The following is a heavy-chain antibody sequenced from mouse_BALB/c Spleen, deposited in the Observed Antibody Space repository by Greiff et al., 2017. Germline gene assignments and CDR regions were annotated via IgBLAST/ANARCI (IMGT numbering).Heavy chain of an antibody. CDR3: ARGHTTAGDAY. D-gene: IGHD1-2*01. CDR2: ISSGGST. Sequence: EVKLVESGGGLVKPGGSLKLSCAASGFTFSSYAMSWVRQTPEKRLEWVASISSGGSTYYPDSVKGRFTISRDNARNILYLQMSSLRSEDTAMYYCARGHTTAGDAYWGQGTLVTVSA. CDR1: GFTFSSYA. V-gene: IGHV5-6-5*01. J-gene: IGHJ3*01.